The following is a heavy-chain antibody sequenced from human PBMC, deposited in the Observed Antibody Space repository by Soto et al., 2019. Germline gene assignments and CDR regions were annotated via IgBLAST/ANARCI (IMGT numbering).Heavy chain of an antibody. CDR1: GYTFTSYG. CDR2: ISAYNGNT. Sequence: ASVKVSCKASGYTFTSYGISWVRQAPGQGLEWMGWISAYNGNTNYAQKLQGRVTMTTDTSTSTAYMELRSLRSDDTAVYYCARYLSDTAMAKVDYWGEGTMVTVYS. CDR3: ARYLSDTAMAKVDY. D-gene: IGHD5-18*01. V-gene: IGHV1-18*01. J-gene: IGHJ4*02.